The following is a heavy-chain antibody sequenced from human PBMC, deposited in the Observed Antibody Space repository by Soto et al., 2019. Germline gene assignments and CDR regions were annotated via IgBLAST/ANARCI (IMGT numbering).Heavy chain of an antibody. J-gene: IGHJ5*02. CDR2: FTPMFGPA. D-gene: IGHD1-26*01. CDR3: ARDFGALSWFDI. Sequence: QVQLVQSGAEVKKPGSSVKLSCKASGDSLRSFSINWVRQAPGQGPEWMGAFTPMFGPATYSQKFQGRVTITADEPTNTAYMEMSSLTSEDTATYYCARDFGALSWFDIWGQGTLVSVSS. V-gene: IGHV1-69*01. CDR1: GDSLRSFS.